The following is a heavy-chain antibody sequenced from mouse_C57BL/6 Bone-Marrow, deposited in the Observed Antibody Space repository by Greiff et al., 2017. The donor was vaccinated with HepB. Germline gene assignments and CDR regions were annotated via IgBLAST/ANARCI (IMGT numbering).Heavy chain of an antibody. Sequence: QVQLQQSGPGLVQPSQSLSITCTVSGFSLTSYGVHWVRQSPGKGLEWLGVIWSGGSTDYNAAFISRLSISKDNSKSQVFFKMNSLQADDTAIYYCARRGAYYSNSSGFAYWGQGTLVTVSA. J-gene: IGHJ3*01. CDR1: GFSLTSYG. CDR2: IWSGGST. V-gene: IGHV2-2*01. D-gene: IGHD2-5*01. CDR3: ARRGAYYSNSSGFAY.